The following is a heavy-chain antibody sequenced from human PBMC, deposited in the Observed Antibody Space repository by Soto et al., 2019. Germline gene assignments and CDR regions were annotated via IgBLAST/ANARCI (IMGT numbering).Heavy chain of an antibody. CDR1: GFTFSSYE. Sequence: EVQLVESGGGLVQPGGSLRLSCAASGFTFSSYEMNWVRQAPGKGLEWVSYISSSGSTIYYADSVKGRFTISRDNAKNSLYLQMNSLRAEDTAVYYCASFYSSGPTAADYWGQGTLVTVSS. V-gene: IGHV3-48*03. J-gene: IGHJ4*02. CDR3: ASFYSSGPTAADY. D-gene: IGHD6-19*01. CDR2: ISSSGSTI.